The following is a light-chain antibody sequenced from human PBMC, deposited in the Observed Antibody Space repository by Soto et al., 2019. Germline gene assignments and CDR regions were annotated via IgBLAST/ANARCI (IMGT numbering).Light chain of an antibody. CDR1: QGISNS. V-gene: IGKV1-27*01. CDR3: QKYDSAPEA. Sequence: DIQMTQSPSSLSASVGDRVTITCRASQGISNSLAWYQQEPGKVPKLLIYDASTLQSGVSSRFSGSGSGTDFTLTISSLQPEDVATYYFQKYDSAPEAFGQGTKVEIK. J-gene: IGKJ1*01. CDR2: DAS.